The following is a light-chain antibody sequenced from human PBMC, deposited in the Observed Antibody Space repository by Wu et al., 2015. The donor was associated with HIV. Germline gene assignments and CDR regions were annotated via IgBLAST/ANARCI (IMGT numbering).Light chain of an antibody. CDR2: DAS. Sequence: EIVMTQSPATLSVSPGERATLSCRASQSVSSNLAWYQQKPGQAPRLLIYDASKRATGIPARFSGSGSGTDFTLTISSLEPEDFAVYFCHQRTNWPPGGTFGQGTKVDVK. J-gene: IGKJ1*01. CDR3: HQRTNWPPGGT. V-gene: IGKV3-11*01. CDR1: QSVSSN.